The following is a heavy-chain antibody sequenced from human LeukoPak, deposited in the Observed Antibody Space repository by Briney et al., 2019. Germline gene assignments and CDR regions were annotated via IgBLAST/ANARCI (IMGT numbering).Heavy chain of an antibody. D-gene: IGHD6-19*01. CDR2: INPNSGGT. CDR1: GYTFTGYY. Sequence: ASVKVSCKASGYTFTGYYMHWVRQAPGQGLEWMGWINPNSGGTNYVQKFQGRVTMTRDTSISTAYMELSRLRSDDTAVYYCARSPSYPVAGIKGDDYWGQGTLVTVSS. J-gene: IGHJ4*02. V-gene: IGHV1-2*02. CDR3: ARSPSYPVAGIKGDDY.